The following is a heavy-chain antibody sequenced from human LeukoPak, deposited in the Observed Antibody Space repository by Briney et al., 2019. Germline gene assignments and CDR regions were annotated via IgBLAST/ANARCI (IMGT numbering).Heavy chain of an antibody. J-gene: IGHJ4*02. CDR3: AKRGKGSYYSDS. Sequence: QAGGSLRLSCAAGGFMFSNNVRYWVRQAPGQGLEWVSVISASGGTIDYADSVKGRFTISRDNSKNTLYLQMNSLRAEDTAIYYCAKRGKGSYYSDSWGQGTLVTVSS. D-gene: IGHD3-10*01. CDR1: GFMFSNNV. V-gene: IGHV3-23*01. CDR2: ISASGGTI.